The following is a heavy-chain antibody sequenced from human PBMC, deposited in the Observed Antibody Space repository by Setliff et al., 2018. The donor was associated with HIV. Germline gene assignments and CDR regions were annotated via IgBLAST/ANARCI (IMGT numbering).Heavy chain of an antibody. CDR3: ARELKGVYDSWSSSDPPYYFDN. J-gene: IGHJ4*02. V-gene: IGHV1-46*01. Sequence: ASVKVSCKASGYTFTAYYMHWVRQAPGQGLEWMGIINPSGGSTSYAQRFQGRVTITADRSTSTVHMELRSLRSEDTAVYYCARELKGVYDSWSSSDPPYYFDNWGQGTLVTVSS. CDR2: INPSGGST. CDR1: GYTFTAYY. D-gene: IGHD3-3*01.